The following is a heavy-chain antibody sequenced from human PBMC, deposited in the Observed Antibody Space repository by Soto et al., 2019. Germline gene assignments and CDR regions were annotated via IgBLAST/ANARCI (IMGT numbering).Heavy chain of an antibody. Sequence: GGSLRLSCAASGFTFGHYWMTWVRQAPGKGLEWVAKIKPDGSEKYYVDSAKGRFTISRDNTKTSLYLQMNSLRAEDTAVYYCVRPYTVAGSSYWCFDLWGRGTLVTVSS. D-gene: IGHD3-16*01. CDR3: VRPYTVAGSSYWCFDL. V-gene: IGHV3-7*01. CDR2: IKPDGSEK. J-gene: IGHJ2*01. CDR1: GFTFGHYW.